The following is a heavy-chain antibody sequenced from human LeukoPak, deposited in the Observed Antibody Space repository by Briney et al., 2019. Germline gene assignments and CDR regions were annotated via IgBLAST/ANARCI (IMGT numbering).Heavy chain of an antibody. Sequence: PSETLSLTCTVPGGSISSGSYYWSWIRQPAGKGLEWIGRIYTSGSTNYNPSLKSRVTISVDTSKNQFSLKLSSVTAADTAVYYCARGEDIVVVPAAMGAFDIWGQGTMVTVSS. CDR3: ARGEDIVVVPAAMGAFDI. D-gene: IGHD2-2*01. V-gene: IGHV4-61*02. CDR2: IYTSGST. CDR1: GGSISSGSYY. J-gene: IGHJ3*02.